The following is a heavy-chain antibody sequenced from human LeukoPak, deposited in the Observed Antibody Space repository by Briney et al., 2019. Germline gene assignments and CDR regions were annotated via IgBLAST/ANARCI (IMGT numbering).Heavy chain of an antibody. CDR1: GGSIRSTDYY. Sequence: SETLSLTCTVSGGSIRSTDYYWGWVRQPPGKGLEWIGSIYYSGSTYYNPSLKSRVTISVDTSKNQFSLKLSSVTAADTAVYYCARTLYDILTASYFGSSQLFDTWGQGTLVTASS. J-gene: IGHJ4*02. V-gene: IGHV4-39*01. D-gene: IGHD3-9*01. CDR2: IYYSGST. CDR3: ARTLYDILTASYFGSSQLFDT.